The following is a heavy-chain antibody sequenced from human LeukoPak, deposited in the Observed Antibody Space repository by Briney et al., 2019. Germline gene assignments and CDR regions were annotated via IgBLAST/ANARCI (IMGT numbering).Heavy chain of an antibody. CDR1: GFTFSSYS. Sequence: GGSLRLSCAASGFTFSSYSMNWVRQAPGKGLEWVSSISSSSSYIYYADSVKGRFTISRDNAKNSLYLQMNSLRAEDTAVYYCARSGQGYYDSSGYDDYWGQGTLVTVSS. CDR3: ARSGQGYYDSSGYDDY. CDR2: ISSSSSYI. V-gene: IGHV3-21*01. J-gene: IGHJ4*02. D-gene: IGHD3-22*01.